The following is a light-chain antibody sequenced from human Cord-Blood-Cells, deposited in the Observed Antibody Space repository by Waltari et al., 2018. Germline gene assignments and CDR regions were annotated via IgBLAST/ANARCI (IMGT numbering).Light chain of an antibody. J-gene: IGLJ1*01. V-gene: IGLV2-8*01. Sequence: QSALTQPPSASGSPGQSVTISCTGTSSDVGGYNYVSWYQQHPGKAPKLMIYEVSKRPSGVPDRFSGSKSGNTASLTVSGLQAEDEAEYYCSSYAGSNKNVFGTGTKVTVL. CDR2: EVS. CDR3: SSYAGSNKNV. CDR1: SSDVGGYNY.